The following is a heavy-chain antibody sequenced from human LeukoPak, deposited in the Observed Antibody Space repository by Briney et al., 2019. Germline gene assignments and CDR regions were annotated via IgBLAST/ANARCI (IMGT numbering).Heavy chain of an antibody. CDR2: INPSGGST. D-gene: IGHD3-22*01. CDR3: ARDGDSSGRADYYYGMDV. V-gene: IGHV1-46*01. Sequence: ASVKVSCKASGYTFTGYYMHWVRQAPGQGLEWMGIINPSGGSTSYAQKFQGRVTMTRDTSTSTVYMELSSLRSEDTAVYYCARDGDSSGRADYYYGMDVWGQGTTVTVSS. CDR1: GYTFTGYY. J-gene: IGHJ6*02.